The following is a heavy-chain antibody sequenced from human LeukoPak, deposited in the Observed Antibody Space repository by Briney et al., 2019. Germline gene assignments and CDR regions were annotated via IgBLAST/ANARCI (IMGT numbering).Heavy chain of an antibody. CDR3: TPGGNYHDY. Sequence: GGSLRLSCAASGFTFSSYWMSWVRQAPGKGLEWVGFIRSKAYGGTTEYAASVKGRFTISRDDSKSIAYLQMNSLKTKDTAVYYCTPGGNYHDYWGQGTLVTVSS. CDR1: GFTFSSYW. CDR2: IRSKAYGGTT. D-gene: IGHD4-23*01. J-gene: IGHJ4*02. V-gene: IGHV3-49*04.